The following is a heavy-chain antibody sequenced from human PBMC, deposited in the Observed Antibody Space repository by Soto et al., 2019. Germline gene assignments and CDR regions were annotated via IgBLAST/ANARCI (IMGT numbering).Heavy chain of an antibody. CDR3: ARYNSYAIDY. CDR1: GGSISSGGYS. D-gene: IGHD2-8*01. J-gene: IGHJ4*02. Sequence: PSLTCAVSGGSISSGGYSWSWIRQPPGKGLEWIGYIYHSGSTYYNPSLKSRVTISVDRSKNQFSLKMTSVTAADRAMYFCARYNSYAIDYWGRGTLVTVSS. CDR2: IYHSGST. V-gene: IGHV4-30-2*02.